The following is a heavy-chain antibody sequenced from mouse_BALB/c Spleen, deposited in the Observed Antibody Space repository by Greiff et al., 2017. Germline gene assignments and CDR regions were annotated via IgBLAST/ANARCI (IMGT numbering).Heavy chain of an antibody. D-gene: IGHD2-4*01. CDR2: ISDGGSYT. V-gene: IGHV5-4*02. Sequence: EVKLMESGGGLVKPGGSLKLSCAASGFTFSDYYMYWVRQTPEKRLEWVATISDGGSYTYYPDSVKGRFTISRDNAKNNLYLQMSSLKSEDTAMYYCARGDYDVEFAYWGQGTLVTVSA. CDR3: ARGDYDVEFAY. CDR1: GFTFSDYY. J-gene: IGHJ3*01.